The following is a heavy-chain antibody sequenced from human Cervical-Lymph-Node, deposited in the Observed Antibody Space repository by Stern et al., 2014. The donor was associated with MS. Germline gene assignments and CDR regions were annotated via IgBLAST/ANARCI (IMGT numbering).Heavy chain of an antibody. CDR2: IHYSGST. V-gene: IGHV4-39*01. CDR1: GGSISSSSYY. D-gene: IGHD3-22*01. Sequence: QVQLQESGPGLVKPSETLSLTCTVSGGSISSSSYYWGWIRQPPGKGLEGIGSIHYSGSTYYNPSLKSRVTLPVGTSQNHVSRKLSSVTAADTAVYYCARWAYSSGWYNWFDPWGQGTLVTVSS. CDR3: ARWAYSSGWYNWFDP. J-gene: IGHJ5*02.